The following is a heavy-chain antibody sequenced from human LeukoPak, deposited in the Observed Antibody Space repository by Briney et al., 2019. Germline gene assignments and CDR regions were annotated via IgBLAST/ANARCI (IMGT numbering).Heavy chain of an antibody. Sequence: ASVKVSCKASGYTFTSYYMHWVRQAPGQGLEWMGIINTSGGSTSYAQKFQGRVTMTKGTSTSTVYMELSSLRSEDTAVYYCAREVDDYSNYEGLPNWFDPWGQGTLVTVCS. CDR3: AREVDDYSNYEGLPNWFDP. CDR1: GYTFTSYY. J-gene: IGHJ5*02. V-gene: IGHV1-46*01. D-gene: IGHD4-11*01. CDR2: INTSGGST.